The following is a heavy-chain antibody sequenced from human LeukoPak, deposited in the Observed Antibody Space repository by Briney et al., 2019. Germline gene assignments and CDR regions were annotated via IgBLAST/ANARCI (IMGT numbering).Heavy chain of an antibody. CDR2: ISAYNGNT. V-gene: IGHV1-18*01. D-gene: IGHD5-12*01. Sequence: ASVKVSCKASGYTFTSYGISWVRQAPGHGVEWMGWISAYNGNTNYAQKLQGRVTMTTDTSTSTAYMELRSLSSDDAAVYYCATLGDPWWLRRVYWGQGTLVTVSS. CDR3: ATLGDPWWLRRVY. J-gene: IGHJ4*02. CDR1: GYTFTSYG.